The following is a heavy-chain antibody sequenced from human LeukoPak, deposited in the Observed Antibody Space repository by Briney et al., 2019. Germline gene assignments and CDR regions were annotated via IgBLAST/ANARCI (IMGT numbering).Heavy chain of an antibody. V-gene: IGHV3-21*01. J-gene: IGHJ4*02. D-gene: IGHD6-13*01. CDR2: IDSNSNFM. CDR3: AKDFHSWSRDY. Sequence: NPSETLSLTCSVSGGFISKYCWSWIRLAPGKGLEWVSLIDSNSNFMNYADSVKGRFTISRDNAKKSLYLQMNSLRAEDTAVYYCAKDFHSWSRDYWGQGTLVTVSS. CDR1: GGFISKYC.